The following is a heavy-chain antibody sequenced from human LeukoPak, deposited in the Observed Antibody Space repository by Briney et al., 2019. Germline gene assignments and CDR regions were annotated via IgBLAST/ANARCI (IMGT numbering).Heavy chain of an antibody. CDR3: ARDCTNGVCYGTDFDY. Sequence: GGSLRLSCAASGFTFSSYGMHWVRQAPAKELEWVAVIWYDGSNKYYADSVKARFTISRDNSKNTLYLQMNILRAEDTAVYYCARDCTNGVCYGTDFDYWGQGTLVTVSS. CDR2: IWYDGSNK. D-gene: IGHD2-8*01. V-gene: IGHV3-33*01. CDR1: GFTFSSYG. J-gene: IGHJ4*02.